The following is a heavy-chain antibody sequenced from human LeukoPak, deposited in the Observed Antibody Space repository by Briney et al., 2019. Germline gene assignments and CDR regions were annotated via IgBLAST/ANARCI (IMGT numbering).Heavy chain of an antibody. CDR2: IKQDGSEK. Sequence: GGSLRLSCAASGFTFSSYWMSWVRQAPGKGLEWVANIKQDGSEKYYVDSVKGRFTISRDNSKNTLYLQMGSLRAEDMAVYYCARVGDNDAFDIWGQGTMVTVSP. V-gene: IGHV3-7*01. D-gene: IGHD4-17*01. J-gene: IGHJ3*02. CDR3: ARVGDNDAFDI. CDR1: GFTFSSYW.